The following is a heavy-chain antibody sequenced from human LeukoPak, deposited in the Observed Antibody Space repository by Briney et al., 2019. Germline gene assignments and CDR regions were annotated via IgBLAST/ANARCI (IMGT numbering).Heavy chain of an antibody. V-gene: IGHV3-53*01. CDR1: GFTVSSNY. Sequence: GGSLRLSCAASGFTVSSNYMSWVRQAPGKGLEWVSVIYSGGSTYYADSVKGRFTISRDNSKNTLYLQMNSLRAEDTAVYYCARGHLGGSGSYRDGFDIWGQGTTVTVSS. D-gene: IGHD3-10*01. CDR2: IYSGGST. J-gene: IGHJ3*02. CDR3: ARGHLGGSGSYRDGFDI.